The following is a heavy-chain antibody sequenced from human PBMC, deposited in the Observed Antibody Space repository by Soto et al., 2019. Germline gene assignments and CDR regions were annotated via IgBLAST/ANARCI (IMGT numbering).Heavy chain of an antibody. CDR3: AREMYYSTYFDS. V-gene: IGHV2-5*02. CDR1: GFSLTTNGVG. CDR2: IYWDDDH. J-gene: IGHJ4*02. D-gene: IGHD3-10*01. Sequence: QITLKESGPTLVRPTETLTLTCTFSGFSLTTNGVGVGWIRQPPGKALEWLALIYWDDDHRYSPSLKTRLTITKDTSKNQVVLTMTKLDPAETATYFCAREMYYSTYFDSWGQGTLVTVSS.